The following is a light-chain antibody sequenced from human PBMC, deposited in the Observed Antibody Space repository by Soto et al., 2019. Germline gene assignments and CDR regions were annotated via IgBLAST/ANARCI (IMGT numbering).Light chain of an antibody. CDR3: QQSYSILT. V-gene: IGKV1-5*01. CDR1: QSISDW. CDR2: DAS. J-gene: IGKJ4*01. Sequence: DSQMTQSPSTLSASVGDRFTITCLASQSISDWLAWYQQKPRKAPKLLIYDASGLESGVPSRLSGSGSGTDFTLTISSLQPEDFATYYCQQSYSILTFGGGTKVDIK.